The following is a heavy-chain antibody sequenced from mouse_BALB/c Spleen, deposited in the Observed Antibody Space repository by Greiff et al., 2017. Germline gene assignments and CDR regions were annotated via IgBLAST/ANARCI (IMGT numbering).Heavy chain of an antibody. CDR3: ARWREYNDSSNDD. Sequence: QVQLQQSGAELVMPGASVKMSCKASGYTFTDYWMHWVKQRPGQGLEWIGAIDTSDSYTSYNQKFKGKATLTVDESSSTAYMQLSSLTSEDSAVYDYARWREYNDSSNDDWGQGTTVTVSS. CDR2: IDTSDSYT. D-gene: IGHD1-1*01. CDR1: GYTFTDYW. J-gene: IGHJ2*01. V-gene: IGHV1-69*01.